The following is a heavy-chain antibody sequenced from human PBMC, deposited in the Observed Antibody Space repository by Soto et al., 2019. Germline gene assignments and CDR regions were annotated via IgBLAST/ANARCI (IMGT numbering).Heavy chain of an antibody. V-gene: IGHV3-23*01. CDR1: GFTFSSYA. J-gene: IGHJ4*02. D-gene: IGHD6-13*01. CDR3: AKDISSSWYYDY. Sequence: EVQLLESGGGLVQPGGPLRLSCAASGFTFSSYAMSWVRQAPGKGLEWVSAISGSGGSTYYADSVKGRFTISRDNSKNTLYLQMNSLRAEDTAVYYCAKDISSSWYYDYWGQGTLVTVSS. CDR2: ISGSGGST.